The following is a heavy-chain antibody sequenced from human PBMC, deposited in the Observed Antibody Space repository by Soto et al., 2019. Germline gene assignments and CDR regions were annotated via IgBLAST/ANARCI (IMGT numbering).Heavy chain of an antibody. D-gene: IGHD2-21*02. CDR1: GFTFSSYG. Sequence: QVQLVESGGGVVQPGRSLRLSCAASGFTFSSYGMHWVRQAPGKGLEWVAVISYDGSNKYYADSVKGRFTISRDNSKNTLYLQMNSLRAEDTAVYYCAKGGDRPYWGQGTLVTVSS. V-gene: IGHV3-30*18. J-gene: IGHJ4*02. CDR2: ISYDGSNK. CDR3: AKGGDRPY.